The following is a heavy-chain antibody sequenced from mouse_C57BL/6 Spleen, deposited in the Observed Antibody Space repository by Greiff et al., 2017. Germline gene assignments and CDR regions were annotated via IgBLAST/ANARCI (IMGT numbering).Heavy chain of an antibody. Sequence: VQLQQSGPVLVKPGASVKMSCKASGYTFTDYYMNWVKQSHGKSLEWIGVINPYNGGTSYNQKFKGKATLTVDKSSSTAYMELNSLTSEDSAVYYCGYDYDGFAYWGQGTLVTVSA. CDR1: GYTFTDYY. V-gene: IGHV1-19*01. CDR2: INPYNGGT. J-gene: IGHJ3*01. D-gene: IGHD2-4*01. CDR3: GYDYDGFAY.